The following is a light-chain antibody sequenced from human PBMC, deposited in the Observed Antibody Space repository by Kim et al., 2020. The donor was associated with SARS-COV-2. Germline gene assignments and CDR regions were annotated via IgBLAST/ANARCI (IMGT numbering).Light chain of an antibody. Sequence: ELVLTQSPGILSLSPGERVTLSCRASQSVNKNYLVWYQQQPGQAPRLLIYGASIRATGIPDRFSGSGSGTEFTLTISNLEPEDFAVYYCQQYSSSLMYTFGQGTKLEI. CDR3: QQYSSSLMYT. J-gene: IGKJ2*01. V-gene: IGKV3-20*01. CDR1: QSVNKNY. CDR2: GAS.